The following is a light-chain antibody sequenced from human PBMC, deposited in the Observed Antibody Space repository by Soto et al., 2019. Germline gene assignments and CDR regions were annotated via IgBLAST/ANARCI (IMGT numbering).Light chain of an antibody. V-gene: IGKV4-1*01. J-gene: IGKJ1*01. CDR2: WAS. Sequence: DIVMTQSPDSLAVSLGERATINCKSSLSLLSSFNNKNYLGWYQQKPGHPPKLLIYWASTRESGVPDRFTGSGSGTDFSLTISGLQAEDVAVYFCHQYHSTPWTFGQGTKVEVK. CDR1: LSLLSSFNNKNY. CDR3: HQYHSTPWT.